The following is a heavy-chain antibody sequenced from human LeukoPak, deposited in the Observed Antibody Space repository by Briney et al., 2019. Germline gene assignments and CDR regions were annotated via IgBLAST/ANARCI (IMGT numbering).Heavy chain of an antibody. J-gene: IGHJ3*02. CDR3: AKLGQRGGCYVGAFDI. CDR1: GVSITGHY. D-gene: IGHD6-19*01. CDR2: TSYSRTT. Sequence: SETLSLTCAVSGVSITGHYWNWLRQTPGMRLEWIGYTSYSRTTIYNSYFKGRATMSIDTSKNQLYLNLTSVTATDTAVYSGAKLGQRGGCYVGAFDIWGQGTTVIVSS. V-gene: IGHV4-59*08.